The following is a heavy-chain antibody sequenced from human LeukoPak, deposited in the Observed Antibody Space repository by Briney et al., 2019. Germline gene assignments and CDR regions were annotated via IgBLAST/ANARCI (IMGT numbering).Heavy chain of an antibody. D-gene: IGHD3-22*01. Sequence: PSETLSLTCTVSGGSISSGGYYWSWIRQPPGKGLEWIGYIYYSGSTYYNPSLKSRVTISVDTSKNQFSLKLSSVTAADTAVYYCARGGYYDSSGQSSWGQGTLVTVSS. CDR3: ARGGYYDSSGQSS. V-gene: IGHV4-30-4*01. CDR1: GGSISSGGYY. CDR2: IYYSGST. J-gene: IGHJ4*02.